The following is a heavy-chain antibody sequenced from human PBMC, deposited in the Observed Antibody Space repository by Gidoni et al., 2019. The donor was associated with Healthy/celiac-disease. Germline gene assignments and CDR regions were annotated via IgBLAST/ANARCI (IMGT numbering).Heavy chain of an antibody. J-gene: IGHJ6*02. CDR3: AKDLGWHKANNYYYGMDV. D-gene: IGHD2-15*01. CDR2: ISGSGGST. CDR1: GFTFSSYA. Sequence: EVQLLESGGGLVQPGGSLRLSCAASGFTFSSYAMSWVRQAPGKGLEWVSAISGSGGSTYYADSVKGRFTISRDNSKNTLYLQMNSLRAEDTAVYYCAKDLGWHKANNYYYGMDVWGQGTTVTVSS. V-gene: IGHV3-23*01.